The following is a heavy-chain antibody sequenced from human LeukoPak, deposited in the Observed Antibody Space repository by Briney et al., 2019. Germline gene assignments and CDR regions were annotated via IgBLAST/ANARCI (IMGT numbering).Heavy chain of an antibody. J-gene: IGHJ4*02. CDR2: IIPIFGTA. Sequence: ASVKVSCKASGGTFSSYAIRWVRRAPGQGLDWMGGIIPIFGTANYAQKFQGRVTITADESTSTAYMEPSSLRSEDTAVYYCASRGSSGWYYFDYWGQGTLVTVSS. D-gene: IGHD3-22*01. CDR1: GGTFSSYA. CDR3: ASRGSSGWYYFDY. V-gene: IGHV1-69*01.